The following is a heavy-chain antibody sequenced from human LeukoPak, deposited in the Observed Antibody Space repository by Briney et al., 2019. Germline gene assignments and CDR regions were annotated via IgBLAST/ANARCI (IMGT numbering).Heavy chain of an antibody. CDR2: ISGSGGST. CDR3: AKYSSSGWPRD. D-gene: IGHD6-19*01. Sequence: GGSLRLSCAASGFTFSSYAMSWVRQAPGEGLEWVSAISGSGGSTYYADSVKGRYTITRDNSKNTLYLQMNSLRAEDTAVYYCAKYSSSGWPRDWGQGTLVTVSS. V-gene: IGHV3-23*01. J-gene: IGHJ4*02. CDR1: GFTFSSYA.